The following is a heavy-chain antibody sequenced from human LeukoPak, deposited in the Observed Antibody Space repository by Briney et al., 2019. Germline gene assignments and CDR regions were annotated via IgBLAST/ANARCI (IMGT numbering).Heavy chain of an antibody. V-gene: IGHV1-2*02. Sequence: RASVTVSCKASGYTFTGYYMHWVRQAPGQGLEWMGWINPNSCGTNYAQKFQGRVTMTRDTSISTAYMELSRLRSDDTAVYYCAANIIAAAGTSAFDYWGQGTLVTVSS. CDR1: GYTFTGYY. CDR3: AANIIAAAGTSAFDY. D-gene: IGHD6-13*01. J-gene: IGHJ4*02. CDR2: INPNSCGT.